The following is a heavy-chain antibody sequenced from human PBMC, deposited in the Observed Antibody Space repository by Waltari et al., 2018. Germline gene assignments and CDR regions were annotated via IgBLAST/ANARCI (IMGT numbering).Heavy chain of an antibody. CDR1: GYTLTELS. D-gene: IGHD4-17*01. CDR3: ATVPTTYGFNWFDP. V-gene: IGHV1-24*01. Sequence: QVQLVQSGAEVKKPGASVKVSCKVSGYTLTELSMHWVRQAPGKGLEWMGGFEPEDGETIYAHKFQGRVTMTEDTSTDTAYMELSSLRSEDTAVYYCATVPTTYGFNWFDPWGQGTLVTVSS. J-gene: IGHJ5*02. CDR2: FEPEDGET.